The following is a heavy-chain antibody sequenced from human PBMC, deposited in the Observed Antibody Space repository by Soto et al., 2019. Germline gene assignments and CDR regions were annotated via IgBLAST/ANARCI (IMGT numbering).Heavy chain of an antibody. V-gene: IGHV3-23*01. D-gene: IGHD1-26*01. CDR3: ASPPGSGYSGSYQYYYYGMDV. J-gene: IGHJ6*02. CDR2: ISGSGGST. Sequence: GGSLRLSCAASGFTFSSYAMSWVRQAPGKGLEWVSAISGSGGSTYYADSVKGRFTISRDNSKNTLYLQMNSLRAEDTAVYYCASPPGSGYSGSYQYYYYGMDVWGQGTTVTVSS. CDR1: GFTFSSYA.